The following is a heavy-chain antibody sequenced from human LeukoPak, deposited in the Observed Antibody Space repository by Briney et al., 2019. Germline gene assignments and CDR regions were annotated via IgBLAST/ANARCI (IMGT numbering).Heavy chain of an antibody. J-gene: IGHJ4*02. Sequence: GGSLRLSCAASGFTFSSYVMHRVRQAPGKGLEWVAVIWSDGSNKYYADSVKGRFTVSRDNSKNTLYLQMNSLRGEDTAVYYCAREVPLIDYWGQGTLVTVSS. CDR1: GFTFSSYV. V-gene: IGHV3-33*01. D-gene: IGHD2-8*01. CDR2: IWSDGSNK. CDR3: AREVPLIDY.